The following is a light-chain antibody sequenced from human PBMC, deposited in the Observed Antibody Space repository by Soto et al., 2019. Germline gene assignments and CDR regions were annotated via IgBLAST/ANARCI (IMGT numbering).Light chain of an antibody. CDR3: KQSYTTPYT. Sequence: DIQMTQSPSSLASSVGDRVTITCRASQSISSYLNWYQQKPGKAPKLLIYAASSLQSGVPSRFSGSGSGTDFTLNISSLQPEDFATYYCKQSYTTPYTFGLGTPLAIK. J-gene: IGKJ2*01. V-gene: IGKV1-39*01. CDR2: AAS. CDR1: QSISSY.